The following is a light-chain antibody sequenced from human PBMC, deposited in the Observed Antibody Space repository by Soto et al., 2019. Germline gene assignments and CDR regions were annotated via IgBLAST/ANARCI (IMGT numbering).Light chain of an antibody. CDR3: QQRSNWLT. CDR1: QSVRSF. Sequence: EIVLTQSPATVSLSPGERATLSCRASQSVRSFLAWYQQKPGQAPRLLIYDASSRATGIPARFSGSGSGTDFTLTISSLEPEDFAVYYCQQRSNWLTFGGRTKVEIK. J-gene: IGKJ4*01. CDR2: DAS. V-gene: IGKV3-11*01.